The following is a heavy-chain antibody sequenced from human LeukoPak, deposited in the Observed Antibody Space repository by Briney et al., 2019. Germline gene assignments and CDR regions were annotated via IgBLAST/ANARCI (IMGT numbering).Heavy chain of an antibody. CDR1: GDSITSTSYY. V-gene: IGHV4-39*07. J-gene: IGHJ5*01. Sequence: SETLSLTCSVSGDSITSTSYYWAWIRQPPGKGLGWIGSFFYSGTTHYTPSLRSRVSISVDTAKNQFSLKLSSVTAADTAVYYCARDAITIFGVVINWFDSWGPGTLVTVSS. D-gene: IGHD3-3*01. CDR2: FFYSGTT. CDR3: ARDAITIFGVVINWFDS.